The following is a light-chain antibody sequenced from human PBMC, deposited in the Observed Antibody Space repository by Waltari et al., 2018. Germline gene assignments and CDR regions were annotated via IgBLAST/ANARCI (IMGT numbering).Light chain of an antibody. J-gene: IGLJ2*01. Sequence: QSVLTQPPSVSGAPGQRVIISCPGSSSNIGAGYDVHWYQQLPGTAPKLLVYGNNNRPSGVPDRFSGSKSGTSASLAITGLQAEDEADYYCQSYDSRLAVVFGGGTKVTVL. CDR2: GNN. V-gene: IGLV1-40*01. CDR3: QSYDSRLAVV. CDR1: SSNIGAGYD.